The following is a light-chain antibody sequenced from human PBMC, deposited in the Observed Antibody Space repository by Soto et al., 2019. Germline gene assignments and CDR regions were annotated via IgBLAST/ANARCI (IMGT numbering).Light chain of an antibody. Sequence: ALTQPPSASGSPGQSVTISCTGTSSDVGVYNSVSWYQQHPAQAPKLMIYDVSKRPSGVPDRFSGSKSGNTASLTVSGLQAEDEADYYCSSYAGTHIVFGTGTKVTVL. CDR2: DVS. CDR1: SSDVGVYNS. CDR3: SSYAGTHIV. J-gene: IGLJ1*01. V-gene: IGLV2-8*01.